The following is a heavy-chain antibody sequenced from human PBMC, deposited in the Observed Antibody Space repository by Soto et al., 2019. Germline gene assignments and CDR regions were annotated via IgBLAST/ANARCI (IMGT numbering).Heavy chain of an antibody. CDR3: TRPSRDSSGYYYFDY. V-gene: IGHV3-73*01. J-gene: IGHJ4*02. CDR1: GFTFSGSA. CDR2: IRSKANSYAT. D-gene: IGHD3-22*01. Sequence: GESLKISCAASGFTFSGSAMHWVRQASGKGLEWVGRIRSKANSYATAYAASVKGRFTISRDDSKNTAYLQMNSLKTEDTAVYYCTRPSRDSSGYYYFDYWGQGTLVTVSS.